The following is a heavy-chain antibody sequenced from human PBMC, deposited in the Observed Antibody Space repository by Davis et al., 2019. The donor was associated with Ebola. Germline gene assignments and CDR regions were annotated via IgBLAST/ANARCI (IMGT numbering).Heavy chain of an antibody. J-gene: IGHJ4*02. D-gene: IGHD4-11*01. CDR1: GFTFSENW. CDR3: ARTVDFDH. V-gene: IGHV3-7*03. Sequence: GGSLRLSCAASGFTFSENWMSWVRQAPGKGLEWVANIKQDGTVKYYLDSVKGRFTISRDNAKNSLYLQMNSLRGEDTAVYYCARTVDFDHWGQGTLVTVSS. CDR2: IKQDGTVK.